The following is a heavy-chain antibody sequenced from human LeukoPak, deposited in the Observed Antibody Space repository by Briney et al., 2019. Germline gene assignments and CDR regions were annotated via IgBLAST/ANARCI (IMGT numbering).Heavy chain of an antibody. CDR3: ARGLEWLTRRHNWFDP. J-gene: IGHJ5*02. V-gene: IGHV3-30*02. D-gene: IGHD3-3*01. Sequence: PGGSLRLSCAASGFTFSSYGMHWVRQAPGKGLEWVAFIRYDGSNKYYADSVKGRFTISRDNSKNTLYLQMNSLRAEDTAVYYCARGLEWLTRRHNWFDPWGQGTLVTVSS. CDR2: IRYDGSNK. CDR1: GFTFSSYG.